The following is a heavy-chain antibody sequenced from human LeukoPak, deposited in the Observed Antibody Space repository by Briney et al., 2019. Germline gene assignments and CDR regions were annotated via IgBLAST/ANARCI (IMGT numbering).Heavy chain of an antibody. V-gene: IGHV1-46*01. CDR2: INPSGGST. Sequence: ASVKVSCKASGYTFTSYDINWVRQATGQGLEWMGIINPSGGSTSYAQKFQGRVTMTRDTSTSTVYMELSSLRSEDTAVYYCATDNSGWYALDYWGQGTLVTVSS. J-gene: IGHJ4*02. D-gene: IGHD6-19*01. CDR1: GYTFTSYD. CDR3: ATDNSGWYALDY.